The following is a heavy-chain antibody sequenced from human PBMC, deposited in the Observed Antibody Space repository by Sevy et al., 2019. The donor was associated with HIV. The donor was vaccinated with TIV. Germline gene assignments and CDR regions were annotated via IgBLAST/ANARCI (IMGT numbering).Heavy chain of an antibody. CDR2: IYYSGST. D-gene: IGHD3-3*01. CDR3: ARHNKHYDFWSDLNWFDP. J-gene: IGHJ5*02. Sequence: SEMSLTCTVSGGSISSYYWSWIRQPPGKGLEWIGYIYYSGSTNYNPSLKSRVTISVDTSKNQFSLKLSSVTAADTAVYYCARHNKHYDFWSDLNWFDPWGQGTLVTVSS. V-gene: IGHV4-59*08. CDR1: GGSISSYY.